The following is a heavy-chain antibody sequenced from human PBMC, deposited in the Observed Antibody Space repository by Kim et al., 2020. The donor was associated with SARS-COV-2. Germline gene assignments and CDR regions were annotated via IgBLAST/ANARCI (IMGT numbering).Heavy chain of an antibody. CDR2: ISYDGSTT. V-gene: IGHV3-30*03. Sequence: GGSLRLSCAASGFSFNRHLMHWVRQAPGKGLEWVALISYDGSTTRYTDSVKGRFTVSRDNSKNAVYLQMNSLRADDTAVYYCTRNLGGDEGMGPWGQGTLVTVS. J-gene: IGHJ5*02. D-gene: IGHD3-16*01. CDR1: GFSFNRHL. CDR3: TRNLGGDEGMGP.